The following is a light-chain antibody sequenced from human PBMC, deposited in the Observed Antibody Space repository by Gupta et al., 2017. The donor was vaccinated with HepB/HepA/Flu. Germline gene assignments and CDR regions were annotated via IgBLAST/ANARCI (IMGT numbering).Light chain of an antibody. CDR3: CSYAGPFSWV. V-gene: IGLV2-23*02. CDR1: SSDVGSHYL. J-gene: IGLJ3*02. Sequence: QSALTQSASVSGSPGQSITISCTGTSSDVGSHYLVSWYQQHPGKAPKLIIYEVNKWPSGVSNRFSGSKSGNTASLTISVLQAEDEADYYCCSYAGPFSWVFGGGTKLTVL. CDR2: EVN.